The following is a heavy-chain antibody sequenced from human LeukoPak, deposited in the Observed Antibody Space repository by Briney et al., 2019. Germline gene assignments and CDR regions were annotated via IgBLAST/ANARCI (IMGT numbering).Heavy chain of an antibody. CDR1: EFTFSSYA. CDR3: AKEEDPRRRSGEFDY. D-gene: IGHD3-10*01. CDR2: ISGSGGST. J-gene: IGHJ4*02. V-gene: IGHV3-23*01. Sequence: GGSLRLSCAASEFTFSSYAMSWVRQAPGKGLEWVSAISGSGGSTYYADSVKGRFTISRDNSKNTLYLQMNSLRAEDTAVYYCAKEEDPRRRSGEFDYWGQGTLVTVSS.